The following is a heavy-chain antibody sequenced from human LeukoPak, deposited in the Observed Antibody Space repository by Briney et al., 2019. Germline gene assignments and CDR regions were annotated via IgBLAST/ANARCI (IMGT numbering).Heavy chain of an antibody. D-gene: IGHD3-22*01. CDR2: IYYSGST. V-gene: IGHV4-39*01. CDR1: GGSISSSSYY. J-gene: IGHJ3*02. Sequence: PSETLSLTCTVSGGSISSSSYYWGWIRQPPGKGLEWIGSIYYSGSTYYNPSLKSRVTISVDTSKNQFSLKLSSVTAADTAVYYCASGTMIRAFDIWGQGTMVTVSS. CDR3: ASGTMIRAFDI.